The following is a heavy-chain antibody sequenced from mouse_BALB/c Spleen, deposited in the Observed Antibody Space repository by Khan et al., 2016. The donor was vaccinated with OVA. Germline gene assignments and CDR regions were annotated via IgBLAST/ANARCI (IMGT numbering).Heavy chain of an antibody. CDR1: GYTFTTAG. CDR3: ARGGAAYYRNDGGAMEY. Sequence: QIQLVQSGPELKKPGETVRISCKASGYTFTTAGIQWVQKMPGKGLKWIGWINTHSGVPKYAEDFKGRFAFSLEISVHTSYLLITNLKNEDTVTYFCARGGAAYYRNDGGAMEYWGQGTSVTVSS. J-gene: IGHJ4*01. D-gene: IGHD2-14*01. CDR2: INTHSGVP. V-gene: IGHV9-4*02.